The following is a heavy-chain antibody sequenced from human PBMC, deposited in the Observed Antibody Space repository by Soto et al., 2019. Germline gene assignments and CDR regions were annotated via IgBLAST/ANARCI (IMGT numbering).Heavy chain of an antibody. J-gene: IGHJ4*02. CDR3: ARDSGYCTNGVCYYFDY. CDR1: GGSISSYY. V-gene: IGHV4-59*01. D-gene: IGHD2-8*01. Sequence: QVQLQESGPGLVKPSETLSLTCTVSGGSISSYYWSWIRQPPGKGLEWIGYIYYSGSTNYNPSLKSRVTISVDTSKNQVSLKLSSVTAADTAVYYCARDSGYCTNGVCYYFDYWGQGTLVTVSS. CDR2: IYYSGST.